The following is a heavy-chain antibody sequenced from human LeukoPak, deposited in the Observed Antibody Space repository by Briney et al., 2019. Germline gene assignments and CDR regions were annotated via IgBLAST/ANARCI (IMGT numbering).Heavy chain of an antibody. CDR2: ISSSSSTI. D-gene: IGHD3-3*01. V-gene: IGHV3-48*01. CDR3: ARDGWSTIFGVVITFDY. Sequence: ETLSLTCIVSGGSISSSSYYWGWIRQPPGKGLEWVSYISSSSSTIYYADSVKGRFTISRDNAKNSLYLQMNSLRAEDTAVYYCARDGWSTIFGVVITFDYWGQGTLVTVSS. J-gene: IGHJ4*02. CDR1: GGSISSSS.